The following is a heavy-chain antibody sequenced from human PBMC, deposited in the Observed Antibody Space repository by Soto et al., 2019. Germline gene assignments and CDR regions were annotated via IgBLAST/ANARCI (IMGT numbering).Heavy chain of an antibody. CDR3: ARDKNDCWRGWPPDV. Sequence: ASVKVSCKASGYTFTSYGISWVRQAPGQGLEWMGWISAYNGNTNYAQKLQGRVTMTTDTSTSTAYMELRSLRSDDTAVYYWARDKNDCWRGWPPDVWGQGTTVTVSP. V-gene: IGHV1-18*04. CDR1: GYTFTSYG. D-gene: IGHD3-3*01. CDR2: ISAYNGNT. J-gene: IGHJ6*01.